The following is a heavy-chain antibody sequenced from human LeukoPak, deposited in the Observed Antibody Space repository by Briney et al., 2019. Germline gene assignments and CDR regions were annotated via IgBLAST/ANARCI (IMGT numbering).Heavy chain of an antibody. Sequence: SETLSLTCAVYGGSFSGYYWSWIRQPPGKGLEWIGEINHSGSTNYNPSLKSRVTISVDTSKNQFSLKLSSVTAADTAVYYCARQKVYAYVWGSYRPRPFDYWGQGTLVTVSS. CDR2: INHSGST. CDR3: ARQKVYAYVWGSYRPRPFDY. D-gene: IGHD3-16*02. V-gene: IGHV4-34*01. CDR1: GGSFSGYY. J-gene: IGHJ4*02.